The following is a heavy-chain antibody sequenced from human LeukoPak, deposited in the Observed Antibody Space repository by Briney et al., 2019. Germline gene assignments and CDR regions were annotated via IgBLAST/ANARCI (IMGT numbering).Heavy chain of an antibody. CDR2: INPNSGGT. J-gene: IGHJ4*02. CDR3: ARDHGGLRIYYFDY. D-gene: IGHD5-12*01. Sequence: ASVKVSCKASGYTFTGYYMHWVRQAPGQGLEWMGWINPNSGGTNYAQKFQGRVTMTRDTSTSTVYMELSSLRSEDTAVYYCARDHGGLRIYYFDYWGQGTLVTVSS. V-gene: IGHV1-2*02. CDR1: GYTFTGYY.